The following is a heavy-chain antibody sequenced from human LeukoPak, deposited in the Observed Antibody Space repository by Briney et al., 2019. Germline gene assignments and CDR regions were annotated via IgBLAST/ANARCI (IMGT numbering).Heavy chain of an antibody. CDR3: ARGYYYDSSGYDYPASDAFDI. CDR2: IYSGGST. D-gene: IGHD3-22*01. CDR1: GFTVSSNY. J-gene: IGHJ3*02. Sequence: GGSLRLSCAASGFTVSSNYMSWVRQAPGKGLEWVSVIYSGGSTYYADSVKGRFTISRDNSKNTLYLQMNSLRAEDTAVYYCARGYYYDSSGYDYPASDAFDIWGQGTMVTVSS. V-gene: IGHV3-66*02.